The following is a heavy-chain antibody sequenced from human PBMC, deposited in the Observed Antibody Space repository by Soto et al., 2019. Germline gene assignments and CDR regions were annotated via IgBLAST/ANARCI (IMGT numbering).Heavy chain of an antibody. V-gene: IGHV4-34*01. D-gene: IGHD1-26*01. CDR2: INHSGST. Sequence: SETLSLTCAVYGGSFSGYYWSWIRQPPGKGLEWIGEINHSGSTNYNPSLKSRVTISVDTSKNQFSLKLSSVTAADTAVYYCARIVGATSEDYWGQGTLVTV. J-gene: IGHJ4*02. CDR3: ARIVGATSEDY. CDR1: GGSFSGYY.